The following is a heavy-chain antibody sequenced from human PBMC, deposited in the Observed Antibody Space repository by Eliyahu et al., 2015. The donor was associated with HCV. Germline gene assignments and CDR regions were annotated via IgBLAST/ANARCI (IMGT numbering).Heavy chain of an antibody. CDR3: ARGDIVVVPWFDP. V-gene: IGHV4-31*03. D-gene: IGHD2-2*01. J-gene: IGHJ5*02. CDR1: GGXXSSGGSY. Sequence: QVQLQESGXGLVKPSQTLSXTCTXSGGXXSSGGSYWSWIRQHPGKGLEWIGYIYYSGSTYYNPSLKSRVTISVDTSKNQFSLKLXSVTAADTAVYYCARGDIVVVPWFDPWGQGTLVTVSS. CDR2: IYYSGST.